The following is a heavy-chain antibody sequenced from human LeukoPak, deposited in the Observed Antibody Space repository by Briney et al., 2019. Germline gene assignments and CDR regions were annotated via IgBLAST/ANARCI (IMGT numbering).Heavy chain of an antibody. J-gene: IGHJ3*02. CDR2: INPSGGST. CDR3: AREGDSSSWPHDAFDI. CDR1: GYTFTSYY. D-gene: IGHD6-13*01. Sequence: GASVKVSCKASGYTFTSYYMHWVRQSPGQGLEWMGIINPSGGSTSYAQKFQGRVTMIRDTSTSTVYMELSSLRSEDTAVYYCAREGDSSSWPHDAFDIWGQGSMVTVSS. V-gene: IGHV1-46*01.